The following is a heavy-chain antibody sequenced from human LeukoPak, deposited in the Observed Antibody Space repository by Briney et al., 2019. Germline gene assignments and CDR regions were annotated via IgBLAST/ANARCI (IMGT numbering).Heavy chain of an antibody. CDR2: IYPGDSDT. V-gene: IGHV5-51*01. J-gene: IGHJ4*02. CDR3: LIAAAGAFDY. CDR1: GYIFTSYW. D-gene: IGHD6-13*01. Sequence: GESLQISCKGSGYIFTSYWIGWVRQLPGKGLEWMGIIYPGDSDTRYSPSFQGQVTISADKSISTAYLQWSSLKASDTAMYYCLIAAAGAFDYWGQGTLVTVSS.